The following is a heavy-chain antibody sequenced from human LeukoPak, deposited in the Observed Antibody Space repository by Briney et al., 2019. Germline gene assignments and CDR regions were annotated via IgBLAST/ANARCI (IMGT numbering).Heavy chain of an antibody. CDR2: INSDGSST. CDR3: AREESTTVTTFVDY. Sequence: PGGSLRLSCAASGFTFSSYAMGWVRQAPGKGLVWVSRINSDGSSTSYADSVKGRFTISRDNAKNTLYLQMNSLRAEDTAVYYCAREESTTVTTFVDYWGQGTLVTVSS. J-gene: IGHJ4*02. CDR1: GFTFSSYA. D-gene: IGHD4-17*01. V-gene: IGHV3-74*01.